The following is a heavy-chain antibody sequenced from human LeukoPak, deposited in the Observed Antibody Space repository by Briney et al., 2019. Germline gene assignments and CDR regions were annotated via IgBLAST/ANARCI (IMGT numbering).Heavy chain of an antibody. CDR2: IYYSGST. CDR1: GFTFTTYG. J-gene: IGHJ4*02. V-gene: IGHV4-39*07. Sequence: PGGSLRLSCAASGFTFTTYGMSWIRQPPGKGLEWIGSIYYSGSTYYNPSLKSRVTISVDTSKNQFSLKLSSVTAADTAVYYCARDLPAVTTSGAFDYWGQGTLVTVSS. CDR3: ARDLPAVTTSGAFDY. D-gene: IGHD4-17*01.